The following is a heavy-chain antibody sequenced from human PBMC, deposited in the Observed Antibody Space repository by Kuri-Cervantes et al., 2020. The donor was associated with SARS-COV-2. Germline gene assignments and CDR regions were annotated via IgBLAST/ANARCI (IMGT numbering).Heavy chain of an antibody. CDR2: IFCSGST. J-gene: IGHJ6*03. V-gene: IGHV4-39*07. Sequence: SETLSLTCTVSGESIGSGRDHWVWIRQPPGTGLEWIGVIFCSGSTYYNSSLKNRVTTSVDTSKNQFSLKLSSVTAADAAVYYCARGGWSYFYYYYYMDVWGKGTTVTVSS. CDR3: ARGGWSYFYYYYYMDV. D-gene: IGHD1-26*01. CDR1: GESIGSGRDH.